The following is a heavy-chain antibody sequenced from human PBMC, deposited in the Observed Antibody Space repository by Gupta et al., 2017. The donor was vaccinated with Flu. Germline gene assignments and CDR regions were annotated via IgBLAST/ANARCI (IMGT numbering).Heavy chain of an antibody. J-gene: IGHJ4*02. D-gene: IGHD2-2*01. CDR3: ARDLQARVVDGHFDY. V-gene: IGHV3-33*01. CDR2: IWDDGSNT. Sequence: QVQLVESGGGVVQPGRSLRLSCAASGFTLSDYGIHWVRQAPGKGLEWVAVIWDDGSNTYYADSVKGRFTISRDNPKNTLYLQMNSLRAEDTAVYYCARDLQARVVDGHFDYWGQGTLVTVSS. CDR1: GFTLSDYG.